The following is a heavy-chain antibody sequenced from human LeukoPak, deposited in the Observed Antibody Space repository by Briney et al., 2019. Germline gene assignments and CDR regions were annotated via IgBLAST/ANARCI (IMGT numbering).Heavy chain of an antibody. V-gene: IGHV1-2*06. CDR1: GYTFTGYY. Sequence: ASVKVSCKASGYTFTGYYMHWVRQAPGQGLEWMGRINPNSGGTNYAQKFQGRVTMTRDTSISTAYMKLSRLRSDDTAVYYCARDLSGAADNWFDPWGQGTLVTVSS. CDR2: INPNSGGT. D-gene: IGHD2-8*02. CDR3: ARDLSGAADNWFDP. J-gene: IGHJ5*02.